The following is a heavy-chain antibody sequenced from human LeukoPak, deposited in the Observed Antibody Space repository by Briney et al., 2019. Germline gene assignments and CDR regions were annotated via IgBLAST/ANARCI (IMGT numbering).Heavy chain of an antibody. V-gene: IGHV3-74*01. CDR1: GFTFSSCS. CDR3: VRGTIAAAGIDY. CDR2: IKGDGSSI. J-gene: IGHJ4*02. D-gene: IGHD6-13*01. Sequence: GGSLRLSCAASGFTFSSCSMHWVRQAPGKGLVWVSRIKGDGSSISYTDSVKGRFTIFRDNAKNTLFLQMDSLRAEDTAVYYCVRGTIAAAGIDYWGQGTLVTVSS.